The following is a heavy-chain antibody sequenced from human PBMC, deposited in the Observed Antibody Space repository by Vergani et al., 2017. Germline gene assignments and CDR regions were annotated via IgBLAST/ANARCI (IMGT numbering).Heavy chain of an antibody. J-gene: IGHJ6*03. D-gene: IGHD2-2*01. CDR3: ARDSGGLVVPAPGRTGEFWSGGRDDYYYMDV. CDR1: GGTFSSYA. Sequence: QVQLVQSGAEVKKPGSSVKVSCKASGGTFSSYAISWVRQAPGQGLEWMGGIIPIFGTANYAQKFQGRVTITADESTSTAYMELSSLRSEDTAVYYCARDSGGLVVPAPGRTGEFWSGGRDDYYYMDVWGKGTTVTVSS. CDR2: IIPIFGTA. V-gene: IGHV1-69*01.